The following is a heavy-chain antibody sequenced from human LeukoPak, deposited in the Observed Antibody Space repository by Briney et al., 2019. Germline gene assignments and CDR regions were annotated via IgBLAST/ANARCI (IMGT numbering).Heavy chain of an antibody. Sequence: GASVKVSCKASGYTFTGYYMHWVRQAPGQGLEWMGWINPNSGGTNYAQKFQGRVTVTRDTSISTAYMELSRLRSDDTAVYYCARVRGVIVEFDYWGQGTLVTVSS. CDR2: INPNSGGT. D-gene: IGHD3-10*01. J-gene: IGHJ4*02. V-gene: IGHV1-2*02. CDR3: ARVRGVIVEFDY. CDR1: GYTFTGYY.